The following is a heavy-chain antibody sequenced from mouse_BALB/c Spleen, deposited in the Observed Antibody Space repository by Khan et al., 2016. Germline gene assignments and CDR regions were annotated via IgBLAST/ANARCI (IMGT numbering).Heavy chain of an antibody. J-gene: IGHJ4*01. V-gene: IGHV1S137*01. CDR3: ERDGYVYYAMDY. D-gene: IGHD1-2*01. Sequence: QVQLQQSGAELVRPGVSVKISCKGSGYTFTDYAMHWVKQSHAKSLEWIGVISTYYGDASYNQKFKGKATMTVDKSSSTAYMELARLTSEDSSIYYWERDGYVYYAMDYWGQGTSGTVSS. CDR2: ISTYYGDA. CDR1: GYTFTDYA.